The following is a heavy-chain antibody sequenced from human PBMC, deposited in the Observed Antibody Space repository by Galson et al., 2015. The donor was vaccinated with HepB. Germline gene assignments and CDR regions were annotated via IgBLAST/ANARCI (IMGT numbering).Heavy chain of an antibody. CDR3: AAYYVWGSDRHY. J-gene: IGHJ4*02. V-gene: IGHV1-58*01. CDR1: GFTFTSSA. Sequence: SVKVSCKASGFTFTSSAVQWVRQARGQRLEWIGWIVVGSGNTNYAQKFQERVTITRDMSTSTAYMELSSLRSEDTAVYYCAAYYVWGSDRHYWGQGTLVTVSS. CDR2: IVVGSGNT. D-gene: IGHD3-16*02.